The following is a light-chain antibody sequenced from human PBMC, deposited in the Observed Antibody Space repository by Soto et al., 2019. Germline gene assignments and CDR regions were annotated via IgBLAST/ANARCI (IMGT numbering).Light chain of an antibody. Sequence: DIQMTQSPSTLSASVGDRVTITCRASQSISSWLAWYQQKPGNAPKVLIYDASSLESGVPSRFSGSGSGTEFTLTISSLQPDAFATYYCQQYNAYWTFGQGTQVDIK. V-gene: IGKV1-5*01. CDR3: QQYNAYWT. CDR2: DAS. J-gene: IGKJ1*01. CDR1: QSISSW.